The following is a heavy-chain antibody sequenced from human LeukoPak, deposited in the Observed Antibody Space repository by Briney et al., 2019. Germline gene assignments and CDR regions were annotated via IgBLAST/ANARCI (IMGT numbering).Heavy chain of an antibody. V-gene: IGHV1-18*01. J-gene: IGHJ4*02. D-gene: IGHD1-26*01. CDR2: ISAYNGNT. Sequence: ASVKVSCKASGYTFTSYGISWVRQAPGQGLEWMGWISAYNGNTNYAQKLQGRVTMTTDTSTSTAYMELRSLRSDDTAVYYCARSDEGGGYYESFDYWGQGTLVTVSS. CDR1: GYTFTSYG. CDR3: ARSDEGGGYYESFDY.